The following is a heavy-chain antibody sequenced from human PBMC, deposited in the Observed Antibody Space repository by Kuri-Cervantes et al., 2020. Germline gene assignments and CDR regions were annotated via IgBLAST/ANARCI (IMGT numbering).Heavy chain of an antibody. J-gene: IGHJ4*02. Sequence: GSLRLSCSVSGDSISSYYWTWFRQPPGKRLEWIGYIHYSGSTNYNPSLKSRVTISVDTSKNQFSLKLSSVTAADTAVYYCVGAMVRGVIRLPLSDYWGQGTLVTVSS. D-gene: IGHD3-10*01. CDR2: IHYSGST. V-gene: IGHV4-59*08. CDR1: GDSISSYY. CDR3: VGAMVRGVIRLPLSDY.